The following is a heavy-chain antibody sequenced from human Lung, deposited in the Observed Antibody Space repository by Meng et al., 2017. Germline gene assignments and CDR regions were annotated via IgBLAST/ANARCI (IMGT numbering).Heavy chain of an antibody. CDR1: GGSFSDYY. CDR3: ARGPTTMAHDFDY. Sequence: VQHPQWGAGLLKPSETLSLPSVVAGGSFSDYYWSWIRQPPGKGLEWIGEINHSGSTNYNPSLESRATISVDTSQNNLSLKLSSVTAADSAVYYCARGPTTMAHDFDYWGQGTLVTVSS. D-gene: IGHD4-11*01. J-gene: IGHJ4*02. CDR2: INHSGST. V-gene: IGHV4-34*01.